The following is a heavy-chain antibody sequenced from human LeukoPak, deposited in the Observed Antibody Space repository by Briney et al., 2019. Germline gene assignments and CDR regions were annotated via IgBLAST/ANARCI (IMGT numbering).Heavy chain of an antibody. Sequence: SVKVSCKASGGTFSSYAISWVRQAPGQGLEWMGGIIPIFGTANYAQKFQGRVTITTDESTSTAYMELSSLRSEDTAVYYCARDGYSYGYGAFDIWGQGTMVTVSS. J-gene: IGHJ3*02. D-gene: IGHD5-18*01. CDR3: ARDGYSYGYGAFDI. V-gene: IGHV1-69*05. CDR2: IIPIFGTA. CDR1: GGTFSSYA.